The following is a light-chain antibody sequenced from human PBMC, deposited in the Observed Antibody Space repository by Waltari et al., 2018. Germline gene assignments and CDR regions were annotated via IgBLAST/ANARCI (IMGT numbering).Light chain of an antibody. CDR2: WAS. J-gene: IGKJ4*01. V-gene: IGKV4-1*01. CDR1: QTILYSANNKNY. Sequence: DIVMTQSPDSLAVSLGERATINCKSSQTILYSANNKNYLAWYQQKPGQPPRLLIYWASTRESGVPNRFSGSGSGTDVTLTISSLQAEDVAVYYCQQYYGTPLTFGGGTNVEIK. CDR3: QQYYGTPLT.